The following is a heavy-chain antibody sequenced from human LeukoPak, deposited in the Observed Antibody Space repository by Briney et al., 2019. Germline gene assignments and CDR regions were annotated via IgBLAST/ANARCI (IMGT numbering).Heavy chain of an antibody. Sequence: GSLRLSCAASGFTFRSYAMHWVRQAPGKGLEWVAVISYDGSNKYYADSVKGRFTISRDNSKNTLYLQMNSLRAEDTAVYYCARTSQLAPYFDYWGQGTLVTVSS. CDR2: ISYDGSNK. CDR3: ARTSQLAPYFDY. V-gene: IGHV3-30-3*01. J-gene: IGHJ4*02. CDR1: GFTFRSYA. D-gene: IGHD6-6*01.